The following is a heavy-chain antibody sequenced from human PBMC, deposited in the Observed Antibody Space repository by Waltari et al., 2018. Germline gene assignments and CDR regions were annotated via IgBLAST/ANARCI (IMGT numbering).Heavy chain of an antibody. V-gene: IGHV1-69*01. J-gene: IGHJ4*02. CDR3: ARVFPPYWGGNTLRYFDY. Sequence: QVQLVQSGAEVKKPGSSVKVSCKASGGTFSSYAISWVRQAPGHGLEWMGGIIPIFGTANYAQKFQGRVTSTADESTSTAYMELSSLRSEDTAVYYCARVFPPYWGGNTLRYFDYWGQGTLVTVSS. CDR1: GGTFSSYA. D-gene: IGHD2-15*01. CDR2: IIPIFGTA.